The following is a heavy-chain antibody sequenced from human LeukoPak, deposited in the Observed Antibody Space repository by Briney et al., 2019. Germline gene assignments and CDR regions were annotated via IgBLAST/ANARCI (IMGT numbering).Heavy chain of an antibody. CDR3: ARRAIAEGFDY. J-gene: IGHJ4*02. V-gene: IGHV3-48*03. CDR2: ISSSGRTI. Sequence: GGSLRLSCAVSGFTFSSYEMNWVRQAPGKGLEWVSYISSSGRTIYYAVSVKGRFTISRDNAKNSLYLQMNSLRVEDTAVYYCARRAIAEGFDYWGQGTLVTVSS. CDR1: GFTFSSYE. D-gene: IGHD6-13*01.